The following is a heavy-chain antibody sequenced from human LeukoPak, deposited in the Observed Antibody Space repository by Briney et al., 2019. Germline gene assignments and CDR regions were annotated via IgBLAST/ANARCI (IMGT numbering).Heavy chain of an antibody. CDR3: ASPYCSDGVCYPGY. Sequence: GGCLRLSCAASGFTFSSSAMHWVRQASGKGLEWFGRMRSKANSYATAYASSVTGRFTISRDDSKNTAYLQMNSVESEDTAVYCSASPYCSDGVCYPGYWGQGAQVTVSS. CDR1: GFTFSSSA. J-gene: IGHJ4*02. V-gene: IGHV3-73*01. CDR2: MRSKANSYAT. D-gene: IGHD2-8*01.